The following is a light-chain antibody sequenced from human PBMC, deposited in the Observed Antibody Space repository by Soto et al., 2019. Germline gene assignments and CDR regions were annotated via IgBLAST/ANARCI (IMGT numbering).Light chain of an antibody. Sequence: EIVLTQSPGTLSLSPGERATLSCRASQSFGSNFLAWYQQRPGQAPRLLFYGASTRATGIPDRFSGSGSGTDFTLTISRLEPEDFAVYCCQQYGTLRYSFGQGTKVDIK. CDR2: GAS. CDR1: QSFGSNF. J-gene: IGKJ2*03. V-gene: IGKV3-20*01. CDR3: QQYGTLRYS.